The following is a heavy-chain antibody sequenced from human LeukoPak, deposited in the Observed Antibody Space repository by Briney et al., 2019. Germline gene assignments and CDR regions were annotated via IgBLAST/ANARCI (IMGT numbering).Heavy chain of an antibody. CDR1: GPSTASLY. Sequence: SDTLSLTCSVSGPSTASLYWMWLRQPTGGALVWFAYMFDTVSTKCNPSLKSRLTLSIDTSKKQLSLRLISVTAADTAVYYCATIKRGSTYGYFDFWGQGIKVTVSS. CDR2: MFDTVST. V-gene: IGHV4-59*07. CDR3: ATIKRGSTYGYFDF. D-gene: IGHD5-18*01. J-gene: IGHJ4*02.